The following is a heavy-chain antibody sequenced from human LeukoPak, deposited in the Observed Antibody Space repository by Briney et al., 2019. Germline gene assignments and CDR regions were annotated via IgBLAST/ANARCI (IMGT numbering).Heavy chain of an antibody. Sequence: SETLSLTCAVSGGSISSGGYSWSWIRQPPGKGLEWIGYIYHSGSTYYNPSLKSRVTISVDRSKNQFSLKLSSVTAADTAVYYCARDYGSGTLGWNVWGQGTTVTVSS. J-gene: IGHJ6*02. D-gene: IGHD3-10*01. CDR2: IYHSGST. CDR1: GGSISSGGYS. V-gene: IGHV4-30-2*01. CDR3: ARDYGSGTLGWNV.